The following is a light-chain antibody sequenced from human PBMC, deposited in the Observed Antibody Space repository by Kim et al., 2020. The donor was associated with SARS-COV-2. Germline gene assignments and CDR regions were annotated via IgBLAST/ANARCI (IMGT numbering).Light chain of an antibody. J-gene: IGLJ1*01. CDR3: QVWDSSSDRGV. Sequence: SYELTQSPSVSVAPGKTARITCGGNNIGSKSVHWYQQKPGQAPVLVIYYDSDRPSGIPERFSGSNSGNTATLTISRVEAGDEADYYCQVWDSSSDRGVFGTGTKVTVL. V-gene: IGLV3-21*04. CDR2: YDS. CDR1: NIGSKS.